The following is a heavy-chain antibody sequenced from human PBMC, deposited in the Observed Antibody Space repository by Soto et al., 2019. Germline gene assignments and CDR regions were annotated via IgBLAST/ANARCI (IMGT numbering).Heavy chain of an antibody. J-gene: IGHJ4*02. CDR1: GLTFSNYA. Sequence: GGSLRLSCAASGLTFSNYAMSWVRQAPGKGLEWVSAISGGGGSTYYADSVKGRFTISRDKSRDTLFLQMNSLRVEDTAVYYCAKVRFFDYGRVYYDQNFDYRGEGPLVT. CDR2: ISGGGGST. D-gene: IGHD3-16*01. CDR3: AKVRFFDYGRVYYDQNFDY. V-gene: IGHV3-23*01.